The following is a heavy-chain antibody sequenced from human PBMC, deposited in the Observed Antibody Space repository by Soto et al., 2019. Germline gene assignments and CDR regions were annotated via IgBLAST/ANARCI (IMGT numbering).Heavy chain of an antibody. V-gene: IGHV4-39*01. D-gene: IGHD3-10*01. J-gene: IGHJ5*01. CDR1: GGSIRDSNYY. CDR2: IYYSGST. CDR3: TIHPKIWSPCFDS. Sequence: SETLSLTCTVSGGSIRDSNYYWGWIRQPPGKGLEWIGSIYYSGSTYYNPSLKSRVSVSVDTSKTQFSLQLSSVTAADTAVYFCTIHPKIWSPCFDSSGQGTLVTVSS.